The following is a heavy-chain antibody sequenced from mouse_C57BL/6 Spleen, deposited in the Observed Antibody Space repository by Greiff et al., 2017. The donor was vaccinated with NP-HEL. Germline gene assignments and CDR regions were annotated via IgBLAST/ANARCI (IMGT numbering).Heavy chain of an antibody. CDR2: IYPRSGNT. CDR3: ARNDGYYLFAY. Sequence: QVQLQQSGAELARPGASVKLSCKASGYTFTSYGISWVKQRTGQGLEWIGEIYPRSGNTYYNEKFKGKATLTADKSSSTAYMVLRSLTSEDSAVYFCARNDGYYLFAYWGQGTLVTVSA. J-gene: IGHJ3*01. D-gene: IGHD2-3*01. V-gene: IGHV1-81*01. CDR1: GYTFTSYG.